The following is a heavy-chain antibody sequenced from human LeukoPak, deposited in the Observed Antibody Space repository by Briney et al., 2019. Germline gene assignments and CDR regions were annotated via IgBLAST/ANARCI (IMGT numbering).Heavy chain of an antibody. J-gene: IGHJ5*02. D-gene: IGHD6-13*01. CDR1: GGSISSSNW. CDR3: ARGLKRYSSSWYSYGFDP. V-gene: IGHV4-4*02. CDR2: IYHSGST. Sequence: SETLSLTCAVSGGSISSSNWWSWVRQPPGKGLEWIGEIYHSGSTNYNPSLKSRVTISVDTSKNQFSLKLSSVTAADTAVYYCARGLKRYSSSWYSYGFDPWGQGTLVTVSS.